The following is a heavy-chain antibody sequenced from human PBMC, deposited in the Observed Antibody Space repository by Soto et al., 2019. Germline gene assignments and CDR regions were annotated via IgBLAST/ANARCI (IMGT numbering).Heavy chain of an antibody. Sequence: PSETLSLTCTVSGGSISSYYWSWIRQPPGKGLEWIGYIHYSGSTKYNPSLKSRITISVDTSKNQFSMKLSSVNATDTAVYYCARDRGGVASNWFDPWGQGTLVTVSS. D-gene: IGHD3-10*01. CDR3: ARDRGGVASNWFDP. J-gene: IGHJ5*02. CDR1: GGSISSYY. V-gene: IGHV4-59*01. CDR2: IHYSGST.